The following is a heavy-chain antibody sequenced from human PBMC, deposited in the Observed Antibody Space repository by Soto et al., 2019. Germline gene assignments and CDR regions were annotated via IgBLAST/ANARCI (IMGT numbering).Heavy chain of an antibody. J-gene: IGHJ4*02. CDR1: GYTFTTYY. CDR2: INPSGVST. Sequence: QVQLVQSGAEVKKPGASVKVSCKASGYTFTTYYMHWVRQAPGQGLEWMGVINPSGVSTSYAQKFQGRVTVTRDTSTSTLYMELSSLRSEDTAVYYCSREGDGYNLGPSVDFDYWGQGTLVTVSS. CDR3: SREGDGYNLGPSVDFDY. V-gene: IGHV1-46*01. D-gene: IGHD5-12*01.